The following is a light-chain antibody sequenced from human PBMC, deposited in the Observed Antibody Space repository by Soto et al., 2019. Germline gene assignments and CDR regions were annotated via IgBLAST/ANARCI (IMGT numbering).Light chain of an antibody. CDR1: QSVSSK. Sequence: EIVMTQSPAALSVSPGERATLSCRASQSVSSKLAWYQQKPGQAPRRLIFGASIRATGIPDRFSGSGSGTDFTLTISRLEPEDFALYYCQHYDTSPQVTFGGGTKVDIK. CDR2: GAS. J-gene: IGKJ4*01. V-gene: IGKV3D-15*01. CDR3: QHYDTSPQVT.